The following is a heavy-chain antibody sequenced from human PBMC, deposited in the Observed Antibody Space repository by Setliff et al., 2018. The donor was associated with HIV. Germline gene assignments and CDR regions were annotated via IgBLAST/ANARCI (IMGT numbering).Heavy chain of an antibody. D-gene: IGHD2-15*01. CDR1: GGSVNGHY. J-gene: IGHJ4*02. CDR3: ATDPTSYCTGGNCHSGRFAS. CDR2: ISYSGST. V-gene: IGHV4-59*02. Sequence: PSETLSLTCTVSGGSVNGHYWNWIRLTPGKGLEWIGSISYSGSTNYNPSLKSRVTISVDTSRNEFSLKLGSVTAADTAVYYCATDPTSYCTGGNCHSGRFASWGQGTLVTVSS.